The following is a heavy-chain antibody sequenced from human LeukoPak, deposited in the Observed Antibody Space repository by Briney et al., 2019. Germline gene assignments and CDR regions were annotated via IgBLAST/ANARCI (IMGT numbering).Heavy chain of an antibody. J-gene: IGHJ4*02. CDR2: INPNSGGT. Sequence: ASVKVSCKASGYTFTGYYMHWVRLAPGQGLEWMGWINPNSGGTNYAQKFQGRVTMTRDTSISTAYMELSRLRSDDTAVYYCARVSRAHPYYFDYWGQGTLVTVSS. CDR3: ARVSRAHPYYFDY. V-gene: IGHV1-2*02. CDR1: GYTFTGYY.